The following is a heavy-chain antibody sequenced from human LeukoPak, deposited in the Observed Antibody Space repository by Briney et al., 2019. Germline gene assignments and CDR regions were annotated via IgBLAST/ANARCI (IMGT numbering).Heavy chain of an antibody. D-gene: IGHD2-8*02. CDR1: GYTFTSYY. CDR3: ARQGGVCPGAFDI. Sequence: ASVKVSCKASGYTFTSYYMHWVRQAPGQGLEWMGIINPSGGSTSYAQKFQGRVTMTRDMSTSTVYMELSSLRSEDTAVYYCARQGGVCPGAFDIWGQGTMVTVSS. J-gene: IGHJ3*02. V-gene: IGHV1-46*01. CDR2: INPSGGST.